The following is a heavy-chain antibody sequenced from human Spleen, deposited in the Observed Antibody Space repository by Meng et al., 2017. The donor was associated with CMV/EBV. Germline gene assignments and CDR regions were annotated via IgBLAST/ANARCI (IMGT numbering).Heavy chain of an antibody. CDR2: INPNSGDT. Sequence: QVRLVQSGGELRKPGASVKVSCKASGDTFTDYYMHWVRQAPGQGLEWMGCINPNSGDTNYAQKFQGRVTMTRDTSISTAYMELSRLRSDDTAVYYCTRDAHLTTVTPNWFDPWGQGTLVTVSS. J-gene: IGHJ5*02. CDR1: GDTFTDYY. D-gene: IGHD4-17*01. CDR3: TRDAHLTTVTPNWFDP. V-gene: IGHV1-2*02.